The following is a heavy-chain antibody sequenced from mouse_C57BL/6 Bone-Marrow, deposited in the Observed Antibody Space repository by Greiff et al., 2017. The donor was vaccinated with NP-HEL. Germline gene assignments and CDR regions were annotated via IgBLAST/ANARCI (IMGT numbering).Heavy chain of an antibody. Sequence: QVTLKESGPGILQPSQSLSLTCSFSGFSLSTFGMGVGWIRQPSGKGLEWLAHIWWDDDKYYNPALKSRLTISKDTSKNQVFLKIANVDTADTATYYCARMGAVYDGYEGAMDYWGQGTSVTVSS. V-gene: IGHV8-8*01. D-gene: IGHD2-3*01. J-gene: IGHJ4*01. CDR2: IWWDDDK. CDR1: GFSLSTFGMG. CDR3: ARMGAVYDGYEGAMDY.